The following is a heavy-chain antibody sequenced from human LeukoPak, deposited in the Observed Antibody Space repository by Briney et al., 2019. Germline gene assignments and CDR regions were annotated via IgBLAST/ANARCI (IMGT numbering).Heavy chain of an antibody. V-gene: IGHV1-2*02. D-gene: IGHD2-2*01. J-gene: IGHJ4*02. Sequence: ASVKVSCKASGYTFTGYYMHWVRQAPGQGLEWMGWINPNSGGTNYAQKFQGRVTMTRDTSISTAYMELSRLRSDDTAVYYCARVCSSTSCQGNYRGQGTLVTVSS. CDR2: INPNSGGT. CDR1: GYTFTGYY. CDR3: ARVCSSTSCQGNY.